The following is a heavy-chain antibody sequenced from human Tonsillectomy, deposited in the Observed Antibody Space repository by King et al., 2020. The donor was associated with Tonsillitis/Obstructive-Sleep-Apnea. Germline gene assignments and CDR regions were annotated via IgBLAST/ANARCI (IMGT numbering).Heavy chain of an antibody. Sequence: VQLVESGGGLVQPGRSLRLSCSASGFTFDDYAMHWVRQAPGKGLEWVSGINWNSANIGYADFVKGRFTISRDNAKNSLYLQMNSLRAEDTALYYCANDGVLSGYRKSFVTWGRGTLVTVSS. CDR2: INWNSANI. V-gene: IGHV3-9*01. CDR1: GFTFDDYA. D-gene: IGHD5-12*01. J-gene: IGHJ2*01. CDR3: ANDGVLSGYRKSFVT.